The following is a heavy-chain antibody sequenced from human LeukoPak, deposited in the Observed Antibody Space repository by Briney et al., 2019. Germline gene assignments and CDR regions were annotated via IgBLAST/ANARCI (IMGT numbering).Heavy chain of an antibody. CDR3: ARRQYGLAFDY. CDR2: IYYSGST. Sequence: SETLSLTCTVSGGSISSSPYWWGWIRQPPGKGLEWIGTIYYSGSTYYNPSLKSRATISADTSKNQFSLKLSSVTAADTAVYYCARRQYGLAFDYWGQGTLVTVSS. J-gene: IGHJ4*02. D-gene: IGHD4-17*01. V-gene: IGHV4-39*01. CDR1: GGSISSSPYW.